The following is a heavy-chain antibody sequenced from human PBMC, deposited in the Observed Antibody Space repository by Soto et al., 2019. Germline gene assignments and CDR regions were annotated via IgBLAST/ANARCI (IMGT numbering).Heavy chain of an antibody. CDR2: IYTTGST. D-gene: IGHD3-3*01. CDR3: TRDPSTTLGYGMEV. J-gene: IGHJ6*02. CDR1: GFIASTTF. Sequence: EVQLVETGGGLIQPGGSLRLSGAASGFIASTTFMSWVREAPGKGLEWVSVIYTTGSTYYADSVKGRFTISRDDSRNTVYLQMNGLRAEDTAVYYCTRDPSTTLGYGMEVWGQGTTVTVSS. V-gene: IGHV3-53*02.